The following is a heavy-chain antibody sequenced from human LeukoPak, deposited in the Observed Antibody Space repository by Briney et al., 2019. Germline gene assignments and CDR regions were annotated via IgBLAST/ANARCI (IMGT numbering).Heavy chain of an antibody. Sequence: ASVKVSCKASGYTFTCYYMHWVRQAPGQGLEWMGWINPNSGGTNYAQKFQGRVTMTRDTSISTAYMELSRLRSDDTAVYYCARGDIVVVVAATNYGMDVWGQGTTVTVSS. J-gene: IGHJ6*02. V-gene: IGHV1-2*02. CDR1: GYTFTCYY. CDR3: ARGDIVVVVAATNYGMDV. D-gene: IGHD2-15*01. CDR2: INPNSGGT.